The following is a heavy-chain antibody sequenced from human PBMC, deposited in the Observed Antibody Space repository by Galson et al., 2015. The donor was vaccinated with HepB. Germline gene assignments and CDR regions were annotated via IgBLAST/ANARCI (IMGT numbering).Heavy chain of an antibody. CDR2: INSDGRNT. J-gene: IGHJ5*02. CDR3: ARTRLSSGRAQLAP. D-gene: IGHD6-19*01. CDR1: GFTLSSYW. Sequence: SLRLSCAASGFTLSSYWMLWVRQAPGKGLVWVSRINSDGRNTAYADSVKGRFTISRDSAKNTMYLQMNSLRAEDTAVYHCARTRLSSGRAQLAPWGQGTLVTVSS. V-gene: IGHV3-74*01.